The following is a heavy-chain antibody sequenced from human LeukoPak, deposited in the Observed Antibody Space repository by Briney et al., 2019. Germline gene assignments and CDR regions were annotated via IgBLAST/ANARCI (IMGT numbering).Heavy chain of an antibody. CDR1: GFTSSSYG. Sequence: PGGSLRLSCAGAGFTSSSYGMHWVRQAPGKGLEWVAVISYDGSNKYYADSVKGRFTISRDSSKNTLYLQMNSLRAEDTAVYYCAKEGSTTHLDYWGQGTLVTVSS. V-gene: IGHV3-30*18. CDR2: ISYDGSNK. D-gene: IGHD5/OR15-5a*01. CDR3: AKEGSTTHLDY. J-gene: IGHJ4*02.